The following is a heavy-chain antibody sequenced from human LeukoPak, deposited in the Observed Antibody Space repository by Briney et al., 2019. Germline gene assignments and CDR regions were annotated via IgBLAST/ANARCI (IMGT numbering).Heavy chain of an antibody. V-gene: IGHV3-21*01. CDR3: ARGDGYAQRD. CDR1: GITLSNHG. D-gene: IGHD5-12*01. J-gene: IGHJ4*02. CDR2: ISSSSSYI. Sequence: GGSLRLSCEGSGITLSNHGLHWVRQAPGKGLEWVSSISSSSSYIYYADSVKGRFTISRDNAKNSLYLQMNSLRVEDTAVYYCARGDGYAQRDWGQGTLVTVSS.